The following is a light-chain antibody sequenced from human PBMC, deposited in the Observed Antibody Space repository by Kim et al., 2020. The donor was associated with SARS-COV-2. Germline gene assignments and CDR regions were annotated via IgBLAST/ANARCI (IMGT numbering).Light chain of an antibody. Sequence: VSPGEGATLSCRASQSPSNNLAWYQQKPGQAPRLIICATSTRATGIPARFSGSGSGTEFTLTINSLQSEDFAVYYCEQYNSWPPTFGGGTKVDIK. V-gene: IGKV3-15*01. CDR3: EQYNSWPPT. J-gene: IGKJ4*01. CDR1: QSPSNN. CDR2: ATS.